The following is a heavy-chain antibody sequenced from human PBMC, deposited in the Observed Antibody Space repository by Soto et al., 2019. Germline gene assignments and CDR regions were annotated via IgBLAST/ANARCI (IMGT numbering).Heavy chain of an antibody. V-gene: IGHV1-69*01. CDR1: GXXXXXYX. CDR3: ARDGGRHSGGIDY. D-gene: IGHD1-26*01. Sequence: QVQLVQSGAEXXKXXXXXXXXXKAXGXXXXXYXXXXVRXAPGQGLEWMGEIIPIFGTANYAQKFQGRVTITADESTSTAYMELSSLRSEDTAVYYCARDGGRHSGGIDYWGQGTLVTVSS. J-gene: IGHJ4*02. CDR2: IIPIFGTA.